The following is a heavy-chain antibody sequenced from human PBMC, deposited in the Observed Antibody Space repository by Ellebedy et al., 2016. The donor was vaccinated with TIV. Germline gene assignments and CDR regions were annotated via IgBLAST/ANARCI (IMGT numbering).Heavy chain of an antibody. J-gene: IGHJ4*02. Sequence: PGGSLRLSCAASGFTFSSYSMNWVRQAPGKGLEWVSSISSSSSYIYYADSVKGRFTISRDNAKNSLYLQMNSLRAEDTAVYYCARHYSSGWSIDCWGQGTLVTVSS. D-gene: IGHD6-19*01. V-gene: IGHV3-21*01. CDR1: GFTFSSYS. CDR3: ARHYSSGWSIDC. CDR2: ISSSSSYI.